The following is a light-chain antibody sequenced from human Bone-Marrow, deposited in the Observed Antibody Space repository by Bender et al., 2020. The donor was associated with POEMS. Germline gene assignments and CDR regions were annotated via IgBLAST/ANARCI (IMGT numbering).Light chain of an antibody. J-gene: IGLJ2*01. V-gene: IGLV2-14*02. CDR2: EGS. CDR1: SSDVGTYNL. Sequence: QSALTQPASVSGSPGQSITISCTGTSSDVGTYNLVSWYQQHPGKAPKLIIYEGSKRPSGVSNRFSGSKSGNTASLTVSGLQAEDEADYYCSSYADINYLPFGGGTKLTVL. CDR3: SSYADINYLP.